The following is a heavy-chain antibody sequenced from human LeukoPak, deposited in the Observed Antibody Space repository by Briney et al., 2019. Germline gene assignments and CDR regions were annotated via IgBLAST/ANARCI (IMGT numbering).Heavy chain of an antibody. CDR2: INHSGST. Sequence: SETLSLTCGVYGGSFSGYYWSWLRQPPGKGLEWIGEINHSGSTNYNSSLKSRVTISVDTSKNQFSLKLSSVTAADTAVYYCAKPSNYYGSATDAFDFWGQGTMVTVSS. D-gene: IGHD3-10*01. V-gene: IGHV4-34*01. CDR1: GGSFSGYY. CDR3: AKPSNYYGSATDAFDF. J-gene: IGHJ3*01.